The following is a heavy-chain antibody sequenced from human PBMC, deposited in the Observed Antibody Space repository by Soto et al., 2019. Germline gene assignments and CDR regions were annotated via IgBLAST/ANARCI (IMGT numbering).Heavy chain of an antibody. V-gene: IGHV3-48*01. CDR3: AEFTIKAV. Sequence: GGSLRLSCTASGFSFSSYSMNWVRQAPGKGLEWVSYISSSGKTMFYADSVKGRFTISRDNAKSSLFLQMNSLRAEDTAVYYCAEFTIKAVWGQGTTVTVSS. CDR1: GFSFSSYS. CDR2: ISSSGKTM. D-gene: IGHD3-10*01. J-gene: IGHJ6*02.